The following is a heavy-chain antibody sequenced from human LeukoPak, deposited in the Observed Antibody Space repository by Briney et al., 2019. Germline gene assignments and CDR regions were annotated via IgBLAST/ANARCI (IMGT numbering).Heavy chain of an antibody. CDR1: GFTFSSYA. CDR2: ISYDGSNK. CDR3: AREAGTILY. J-gene: IGHJ4*02. V-gene: IGHV3-30-3*01. Sequence: GGSLRLSCAASGFTFSSYAMHWVRQAPGKGLEWVAVISYDGSNKYYADSVKGRFTISRDNSKNTQYLQMNSLRAEDTAVYYCAREAGTILYWGQGTLVTVSS. D-gene: IGHD6-19*01.